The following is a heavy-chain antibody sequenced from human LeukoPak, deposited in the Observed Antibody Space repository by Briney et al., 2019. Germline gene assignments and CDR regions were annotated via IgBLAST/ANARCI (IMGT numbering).Heavy chain of an antibody. Sequence: GGSLRLSCAASGFTFSNAWMSWVRQAPGSRLEWVGRIKSKSDGETIDYTAPVKGRFTISRDDSENTLYLQMNSLRAEDTAVYYCARFEAAAGFFDYWGQGTLVTVSS. CDR1: GFTFSNAW. CDR3: ARFEAAAGFFDY. J-gene: IGHJ4*02. CDR2: IKSKSDGETI. D-gene: IGHD6-13*01. V-gene: IGHV3-15*01.